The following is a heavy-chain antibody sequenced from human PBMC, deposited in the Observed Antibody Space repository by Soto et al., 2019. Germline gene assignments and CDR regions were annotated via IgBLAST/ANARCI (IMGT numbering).Heavy chain of an antibody. CDR1: GYTFTGYY. Sequence: QVQLVQSGAEVKKPGASVKVSCKASGYTFTGYYVHWVRQAPGQGLEWMGWINSNSGGTNYAQKFQGRVTMTRDTSISAADMELNGLRSDETAVYYCASAHRHYPAYDSYYGRDVWGQWTTVTVSS. D-gene: IGHD1-26*01. J-gene: IGHJ6*02. CDR3: ASAHRHYPAYDSYYGRDV. V-gene: IGHV1-2*02. CDR2: INSNSGGT.